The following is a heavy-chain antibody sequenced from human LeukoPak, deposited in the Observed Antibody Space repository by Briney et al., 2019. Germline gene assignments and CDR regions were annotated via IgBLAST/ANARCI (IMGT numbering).Heavy chain of an antibody. CDR3: ARTSSTVTYFDY. V-gene: IGHV3-30*03. CDR2: ISYDGSNK. Sequence: GGSLRLSCAASGFTFSSYGMHWVRQAPGKGLEWVAVISYDGSNKYYADSVKGRFTISRDNSKNTLYLQMNSLRAEDTAVYYCARTSSTVTYFDYWGQGTLVTVSS. D-gene: IGHD4-17*01. J-gene: IGHJ4*02. CDR1: GFTFSSYG.